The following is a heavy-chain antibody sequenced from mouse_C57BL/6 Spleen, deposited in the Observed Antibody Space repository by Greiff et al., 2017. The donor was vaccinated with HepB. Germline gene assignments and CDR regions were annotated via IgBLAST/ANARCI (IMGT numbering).Heavy chain of an antibody. Sequence: VKLQQPGAELVMPGASVKLSCKASGYTFTSYWMHWVKQRPGQGLEWIGEIDPSDSYTNYNQKFKGKSTLTVDKSSSTAYMQLSSLTSEDSAVYYCARRDYDGSYYAMDYWGQGTSVTVSS. J-gene: IGHJ4*01. D-gene: IGHD2-4*01. CDR2: IDPSDSYT. CDR1: GYTFTSYW. V-gene: IGHV1-69*01. CDR3: ARRDYDGSYYAMDY.